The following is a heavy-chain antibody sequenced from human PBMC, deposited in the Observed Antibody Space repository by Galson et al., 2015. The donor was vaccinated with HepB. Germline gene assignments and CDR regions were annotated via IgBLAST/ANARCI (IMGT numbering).Heavy chain of an antibody. CDR2: IYYSGST. CDR1: GGSISSGGYY. V-gene: IGHV4-30-4*01. CDR3: ARGNWLSGTGFLGAFDI. Sequence: TLSLTCTVSGGSISSGGYYWSWIRQPPGKGLEWIGYIYYSGSTYYNPSLKSRVTISVDTSKNQFSLKLSSVTAADTAVYYCARGNWLSGTGFLGAFDIWGQGTMVTVSS. J-gene: IGHJ3*02. D-gene: IGHD1-7*01.